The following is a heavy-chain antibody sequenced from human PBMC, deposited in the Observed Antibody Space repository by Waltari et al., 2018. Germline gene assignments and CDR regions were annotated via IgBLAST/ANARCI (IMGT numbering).Heavy chain of an antibody. CDR1: GGSFSGYY. CDR3: ARAVGSSWYSYYYYYMDV. V-gene: IGHV4-34*01. J-gene: IGHJ6*03. CDR2: INQSGST. Sequence: QVQLQQWGAGLLKPSETLSLTCAVYGGSFSGYYWSWIRQPPGKGLEWIGEINQSGSTNYNPSLKSRVTISVDTSKNQFSLKLSSVTAADTAVYYCARAVGSSWYSYYYYYMDVWGKGTTVTISS. D-gene: IGHD6-13*01.